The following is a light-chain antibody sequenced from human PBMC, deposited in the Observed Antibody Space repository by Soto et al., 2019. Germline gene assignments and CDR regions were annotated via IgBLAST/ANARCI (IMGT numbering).Light chain of an antibody. V-gene: IGKV3-15*01. CDR2: SAY. CDR1: QSISSL. CDR3: KQYYDWPIT. J-gene: IGKJ5*01. Sequence: EVVLTQSPATLSVSPGERATLSCRASQSISSLLAWYQQKPGQAHRLLIYSAYTRATGIQARFSGSGSGADFTLTIRSLQSEDFAVYYCKQYYDWPITFGQGTRLEIK.